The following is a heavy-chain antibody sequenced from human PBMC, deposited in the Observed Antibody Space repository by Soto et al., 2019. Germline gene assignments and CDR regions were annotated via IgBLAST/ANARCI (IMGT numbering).Heavy chain of an antibody. Sequence: PGGSLRLSCTASGFTFGDYGLTWFRQAPGEGLEWVGFIRSEPYGATTQYAASVKGRFTISRDDSKSTAYLEMSSLKTEDTAVYYCARWGSIYGVVNVMYAWFDPWGPGTLVTVSS. J-gene: IGHJ5*02. CDR1: GFTFGDYG. CDR2: IRSEPYGATT. D-gene: IGHD3-3*01. V-gene: IGHV3-49*03. CDR3: ARWGSIYGVVNVMYAWFDP.